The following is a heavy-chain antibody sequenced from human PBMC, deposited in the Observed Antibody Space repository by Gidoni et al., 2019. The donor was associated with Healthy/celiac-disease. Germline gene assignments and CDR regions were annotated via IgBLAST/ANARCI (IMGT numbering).Heavy chain of an antibody. CDR1: GFTFSSSA. J-gene: IGHJ3*02. CDR3: AKDVGITMVRGLEAFDI. Sequence: EVQLLESGGGLVQPGGSLRLSCAASGFTFSSSAMSWVRQAPGKGLEWVSAISGSGGSTYYADSVKGRFTISRDNSKNTLYLQMNSLRAEDTAVYYCAKDVGITMVRGLEAFDIWGQGTMVTVSS. V-gene: IGHV3-23*01. D-gene: IGHD3-10*01. CDR2: ISGSGGST.